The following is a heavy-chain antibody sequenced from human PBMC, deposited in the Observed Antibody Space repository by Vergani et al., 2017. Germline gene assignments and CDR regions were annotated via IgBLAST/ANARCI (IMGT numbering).Heavy chain of an antibody. D-gene: IGHD3-16*01. CDR3: ARDWGSPRRTYTYDYYMDV. CDR2: IYTSGST. J-gene: IGHJ6*03. Sequence: QVQLQESGPGLVKPSQTLSLTCTVSGCSISSGSYYWSWIRQPAGKGLEWIGRIYTSGSTNYNPSLKSRVTMSVDTSKNQFSLKLSSVTAADSAVYYCARDWGSPRRTYTYDYYMDVWGKGTTVTVSS. CDR1: GCSISSGSYY. V-gene: IGHV4-61*02.